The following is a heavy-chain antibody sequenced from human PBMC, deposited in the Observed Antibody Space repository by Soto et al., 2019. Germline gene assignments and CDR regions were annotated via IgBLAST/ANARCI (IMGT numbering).Heavy chain of an antibody. Sequence: GGSLRLSCAASGFTFSSYAMHWVRQAPGKGLEWVAVISYDGSNKYYADSVKGRFTISRDNSKNTLYLQMNSLRAEDTAVYYCAGGLVGATTFLLEHWFDPWGQGTLVTVSS. D-gene: IGHD1-26*01. V-gene: IGHV3-30-3*01. J-gene: IGHJ5*02. CDR3: AGGLVGATTFLLEHWFDP. CDR2: ISYDGSNK. CDR1: GFTFSSYA.